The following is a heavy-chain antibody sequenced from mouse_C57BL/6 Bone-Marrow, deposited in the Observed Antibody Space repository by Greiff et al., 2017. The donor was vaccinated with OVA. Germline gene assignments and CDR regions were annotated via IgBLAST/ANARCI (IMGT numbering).Heavy chain of an antibody. CDR2: IHPSDSDT. CDR1: GYTFTSYW. CDR3: AIHSSGHGFAY. V-gene: IGHV1-74*01. J-gene: IGHJ3*01. Sequence: VQLKQPGAELVKPGASVKVSCKASGYTFTSYWMHWVKQRPGQGLEWIGRIHPSDSDTNYNQKFKGKATLTVDKSSSTAYMQLSSLTSEDSAVYYCAIHSSGHGFAYWGQGTLVTVSA. D-gene: IGHD3-2*02.